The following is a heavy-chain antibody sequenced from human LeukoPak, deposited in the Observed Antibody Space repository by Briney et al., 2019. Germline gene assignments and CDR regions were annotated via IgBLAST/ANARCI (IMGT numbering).Heavy chain of an antibody. CDR1: GFTFSSYT. CDR3: ARELGREAAAGYFDY. J-gene: IGHJ4*02. D-gene: IGHD6-13*01. Sequence: GGSLRLSCAASGFTFSSYTMNWVRQAPGKGLEWVSAISGSGVGTYYADSVKGRFTISRDNSKNTLYLQMNSLRAEDTAVYYCARELGREAAAGYFDYWGQGTLVTVSS. V-gene: IGHV3-23*01. CDR2: ISGSGVGT.